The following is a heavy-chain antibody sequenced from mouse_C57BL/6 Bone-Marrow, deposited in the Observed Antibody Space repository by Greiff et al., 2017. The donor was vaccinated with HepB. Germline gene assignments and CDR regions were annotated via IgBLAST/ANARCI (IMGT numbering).Heavy chain of an antibody. D-gene: IGHD2-4*01. CDR3: AMLYDYARVDY. Sequence: EVMLVESGGGLVKPGGSLKLSCAASGFTFSDYGMHWVRQAPEKGLEWVAYISSGSSTIYYADTVKGRFTISRDNAKNTLFLQMTSLRSEDTAMYYCAMLYDYARVDYWGQGTTVTVSS. J-gene: IGHJ2*01. CDR2: ISSGSSTI. V-gene: IGHV5-17*01. CDR1: GFTFSDYG.